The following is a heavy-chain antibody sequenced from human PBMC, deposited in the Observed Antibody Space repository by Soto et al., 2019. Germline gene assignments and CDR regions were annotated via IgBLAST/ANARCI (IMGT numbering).Heavy chain of an antibody. J-gene: IGHJ4*02. V-gene: IGHV3-30*18. Sequence: GGSLRLSCAASGFTFSSYGMHWVRQAPGKGLEWVAVISYDGSNKYYADSVKGRFTISRDNSKNTLYLQMNSLRAEDTAVYYCAKDPSYDSSGYFPFDYWGQGTLVTVSS. D-gene: IGHD3-22*01. CDR2: ISYDGSNK. CDR1: GFTFSSYG. CDR3: AKDPSYDSSGYFPFDY.